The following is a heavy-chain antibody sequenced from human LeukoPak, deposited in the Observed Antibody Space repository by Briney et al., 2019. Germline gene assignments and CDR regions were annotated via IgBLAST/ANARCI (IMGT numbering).Heavy chain of an antibody. J-gene: IGHJ6*03. CDR2: IYPGDSDT. Sequence: GESLKISCKGSGYSFTSYWIGWVRQMPGKGLEWMGIIYPGDSDTRYSPSFQGQVTISADKSISTAYLQWSSLKASDTAMYYCARRSGPGYSSSYYYYYYMDAWGKGTTVTVSS. V-gene: IGHV5-51*01. CDR1: GYSFTSYW. CDR3: ARRSGPGYSSSYYYYYYMDA. D-gene: IGHD6-13*01.